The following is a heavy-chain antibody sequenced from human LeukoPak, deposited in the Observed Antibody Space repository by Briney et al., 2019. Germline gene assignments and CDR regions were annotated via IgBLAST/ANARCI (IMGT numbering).Heavy chain of an antibody. V-gene: IGHV4-59*02. CDR3: ASDTPSSAVTLGH. Sequence: PSETLSLTCTVSGASVSLFYWTWIRQPPGKGLEWIGYSYDTAEYNPSLKGRVTVAVDTSKNQFSLKLSSVTAADTAIYYCASDTPSSAVTLGHWGQGTLVTVSS. D-gene: IGHD4-17*01. CDR1: GASVSLFY. J-gene: IGHJ4*02. CDR2: SYDTA.